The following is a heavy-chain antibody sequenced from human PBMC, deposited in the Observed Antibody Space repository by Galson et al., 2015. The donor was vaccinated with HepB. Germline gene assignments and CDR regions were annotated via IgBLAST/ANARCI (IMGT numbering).Heavy chain of an antibody. CDR2: IYTGDSYT. V-gene: IGHV5-51*01. J-gene: IGHJ3*01. CDR3: AKSGSLFSASDL. Sequence: QSGAEVKKSGESLKISCEASGNRFLNYWIGRVRQMPGKGLEWMGIIYTGDSYTTYSPSFEGQVTISADKSINTAYLQWSSLKASDTAIYYCAKSGSLFSASDLWGQGTMVTVSS. CDR1: GNRFLNYW.